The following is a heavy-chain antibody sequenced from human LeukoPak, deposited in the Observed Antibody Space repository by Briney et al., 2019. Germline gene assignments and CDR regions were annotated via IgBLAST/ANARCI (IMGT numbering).Heavy chain of an antibody. D-gene: IGHD6-19*01. Sequence: GGSLRLSCAASGFTFSDYYMSWIRQAPGKGLEWVSYISSSGSTIYYADSVKGRFTISRDNAKNSLYLQMNSLRAEDTAVYYCARVGSGWWTEINTPAGWFDPWGQGTLVTVSS. V-gene: IGHV3-11*01. J-gene: IGHJ5*02. CDR1: GFTFSDYY. CDR3: ARVGSGWWTEINTPAGWFDP. CDR2: ISSSGSTI.